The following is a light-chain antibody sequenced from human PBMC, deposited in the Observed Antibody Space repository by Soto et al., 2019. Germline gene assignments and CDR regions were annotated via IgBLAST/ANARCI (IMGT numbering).Light chain of an antibody. CDR2: DAS. J-gene: IGKJ3*01. CDR3: HQRRNWLFS. CDR1: QSVGNY. Sequence: EFVLTQSPAILSLSPGEGATLSCRASQSVGNYLAWYQQKPGQAPRLLIYDASNRATCIPARFSGSGYGTDFTLTISSLEPEDFAVYYCHQRRNWLFSFGPGTKVDMK. V-gene: IGKV3-11*01.